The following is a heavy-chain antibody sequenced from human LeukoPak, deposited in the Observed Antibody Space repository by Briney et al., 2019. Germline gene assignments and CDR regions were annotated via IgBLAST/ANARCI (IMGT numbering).Heavy chain of an antibody. V-gene: IGHV4-59*01. CDR3: ASARLGSGLEGAFDI. J-gene: IGHJ3*02. CDR2: IYYSGST. Sequence: PSETLSLTCTVSGGSISSYFGSWIRQPPGKGLAWIGYIYYSGSTNYNPSLKSRVTISVDTSKNQFSLTLSSVTAADTAVYYCASARLGSGLEGAFDIWGQGTMVTVSS. CDR1: GGSISSYF. D-gene: IGHD6-25*01.